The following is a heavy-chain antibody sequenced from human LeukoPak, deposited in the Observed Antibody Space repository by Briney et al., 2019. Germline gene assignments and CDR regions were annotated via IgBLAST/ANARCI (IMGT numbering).Heavy chain of an antibody. J-gene: IGHJ3*02. Sequence: GGSLGLSCAASGFTFSISAMSWVRQAPGKGLEWVSAISGSGGSTYYADSVKGRFIISRDNSKNTLYLQMNSLRAEDTAVYYCAKDRRTLDAFDIWGQGTMVTVSS. CDR3: AKDRRTLDAFDI. CDR1: GFTFSISA. V-gene: IGHV3-23*01. CDR2: ISGSGGST.